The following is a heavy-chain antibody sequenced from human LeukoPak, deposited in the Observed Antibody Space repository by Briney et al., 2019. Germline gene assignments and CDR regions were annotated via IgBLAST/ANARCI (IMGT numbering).Heavy chain of an antibody. CDR1: GFTFSSYA. D-gene: IGHD1-7*01. Sequence: HPGGSLRLSCAASGFTFSSYAMSWVRQAPGKGLEWVSAISGSGGSTYYADSVKGRFTISRDNSENTLYLQMNSLRAEDTAVYYCAKAQSLITGTTRGWFDPWGQGTLVTVSS. J-gene: IGHJ5*02. CDR2: ISGSGGST. CDR3: AKAQSLITGTTRGWFDP. V-gene: IGHV3-23*01.